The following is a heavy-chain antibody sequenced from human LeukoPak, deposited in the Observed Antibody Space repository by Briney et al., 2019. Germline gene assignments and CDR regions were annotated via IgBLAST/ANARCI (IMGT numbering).Heavy chain of an antibody. CDR1: GFIFSSYA. D-gene: IGHD3-3*01. CDR3: ARNYGITIFGVAPFPADV. V-gene: IGHV3-23*01. J-gene: IGHJ6*04. CDR2: ITGSGGST. Sequence: PGGSLRLSCAASGFIFSSYAMMWVRQAPEKGLEWGSAITGSGGSTYYADSEEGRLIISRDSSKNTLYLQMNSLRAEDKAVYYCARNYGITIFGVAPFPADVWGKGTTVTVSS.